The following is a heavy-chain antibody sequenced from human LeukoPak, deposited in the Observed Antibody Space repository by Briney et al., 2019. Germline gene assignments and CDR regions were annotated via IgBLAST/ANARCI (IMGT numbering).Heavy chain of an antibody. V-gene: IGHV4-34*01. CDR3: ARGSRTYYFDY. CDR1: GGSFSGYY. Sequence: PSETLSLTCAVYGGSFSGYYWSWIRQPPGKGLEWTGEINHSGSTNYNPSLKSRVTISVDTSKNQFSLKLSSVTAADTAVYYCARGSRTYYFDYWGQGTLVTVSS. CDR2: INHSGST. J-gene: IGHJ4*02. D-gene: IGHD6-13*01.